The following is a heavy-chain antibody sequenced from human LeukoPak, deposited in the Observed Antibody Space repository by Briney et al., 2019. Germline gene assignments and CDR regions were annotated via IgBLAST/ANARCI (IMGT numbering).Heavy chain of an antibody. V-gene: IGHV4-30-4*08. Sequence: SETLSLTCTVSGGSISSGDYYWSWIRQPPGKGLEWIGYIYYSGSTYYNPSLKSRVTISVDTSKNQFYLKLSSVTAADTAVYYCARAGGSYELYNWFDPWGQGTLVTVSS. CDR3: ARAGGSYELYNWFDP. J-gene: IGHJ5*02. CDR1: GGSISSGDYY. D-gene: IGHD1-26*01. CDR2: IYYSGST.